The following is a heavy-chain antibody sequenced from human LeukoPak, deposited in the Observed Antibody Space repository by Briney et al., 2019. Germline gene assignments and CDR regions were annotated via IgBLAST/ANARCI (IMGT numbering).Heavy chain of an antibody. CDR1: GFTFSSYW. Sequence: PGGSLRLSCAASGFTFSSYWMHWVRQAPGKGLVWVSRINSDGSSTSYADSVKGRFTISRDNAKNTLYLQMNSLRAEDTAVYYCAREGAYYDSSGYYYYYYYMDVWGQGTTVTVSS. CDR3: AREGAYYDSSGYYYYYYYMDV. V-gene: IGHV3-74*01. D-gene: IGHD3-22*01. J-gene: IGHJ6*03. CDR2: INSDGSST.